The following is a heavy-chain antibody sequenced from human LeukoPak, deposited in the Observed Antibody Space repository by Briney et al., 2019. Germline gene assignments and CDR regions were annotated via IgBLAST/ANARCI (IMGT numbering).Heavy chain of an antibody. CDR2: IDPSDSYT. CDR1: GYSFTSYW. J-gene: IGHJ4*02. CDR3: ARERGGELIFDY. V-gene: IGHV5-10-1*01. D-gene: IGHD1-26*01. Sequence: PGESLKISCKGSGYSFTSYWISWVPPMPGKGLEWMGRIDPSDSYTNYSPSFQGHVTISADKSISTAYLQWSSLKASDTAMYYCARERGGELIFDYWGQRTLVTVSS.